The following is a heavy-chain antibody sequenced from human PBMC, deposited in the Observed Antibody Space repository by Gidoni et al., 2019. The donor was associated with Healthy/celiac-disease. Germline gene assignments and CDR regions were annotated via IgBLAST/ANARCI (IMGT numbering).Heavy chain of an antibody. Sequence: EVQLLESGGGLVQPGGSLRLSCAASGFTFSSYAMSWVRQAPGKGLEWVSAISGSGGSTYYADSVKGRFTISRDNSKNTLYLQMNSLRAEDTAVYYCALGIQLWLLRDYWSQGTLVTVSS. D-gene: IGHD5-18*01. CDR2: ISGSGGST. CDR3: ALGIQLWLLRDY. CDR1: GFTFSSYA. V-gene: IGHV3-23*01. J-gene: IGHJ4*02.